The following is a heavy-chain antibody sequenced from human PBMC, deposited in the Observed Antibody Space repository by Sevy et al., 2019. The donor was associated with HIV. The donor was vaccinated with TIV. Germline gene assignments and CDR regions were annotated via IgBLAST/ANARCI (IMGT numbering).Heavy chain of an antibody. CDR2: ISYDGNYK. V-gene: IGHV3-30*04. Sequence: GGSLRLSCVASGFTFPIYSVLWVRQAPGKGLEWLTLISYDGNYKYYVDSVKGRFTISRDNSNNILYLQMSSLRVEDTALYFFARVAVEYCTNDCYHRFDHWGLGTLVTVSS. CDR3: ARVAVEYCTNDCYHRFDH. CDR1: GFTFPIYS. J-gene: IGHJ4*02. D-gene: IGHD2-8*01.